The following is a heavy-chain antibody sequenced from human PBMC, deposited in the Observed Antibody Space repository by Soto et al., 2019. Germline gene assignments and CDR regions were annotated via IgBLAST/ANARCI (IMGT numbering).Heavy chain of an antibody. CDR1: GGSISSGGYY. D-gene: IGHD4-17*01. CDR3: ARGTSGDYLDYLPFDY. V-gene: IGHV4-31*03. J-gene: IGHJ4*02. Sequence: QVQLQESGPGLVKPSQTLSLTCTVSGGSISSGGYYWSWIRQHPGKGLEWIGYIYYSGSTYYNPSLKSRGPIPVDTSKNQFPLKLSSVTAADTAVYYCARGTSGDYLDYLPFDYWGQGTLVTVSS. CDR2: IYYSGST.